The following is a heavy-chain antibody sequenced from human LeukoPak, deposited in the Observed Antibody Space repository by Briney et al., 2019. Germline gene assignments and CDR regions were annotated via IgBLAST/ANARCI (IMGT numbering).Heavy chain of an antibody. CDR1: GFTFSSYS. D-gene: IGHD4-23*01. CDR3: ARGGGNQIDY. CDR2: ISSSSSYI. Sequence: GGSLRLSCAASGFTFSSYSMNWVRQAPGKGLEWVSSISSSSSYIYYADSVKGRSTISRDNAKNSLYLQMNSLRAEDTAVYYCARGGGNQIDYWGQGTLVTVSS. J-gene: IGHJ4*02. V-gene: IGHV3-21*01.